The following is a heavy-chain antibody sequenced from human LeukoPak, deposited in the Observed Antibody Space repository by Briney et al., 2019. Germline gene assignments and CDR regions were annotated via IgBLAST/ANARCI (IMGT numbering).Heavy chain of an antibody. V-gene: IGHV3-48*03. CDR1: GFTFSSYE. J-gene: IGHJ4*02. D-gene: IGHD6-19*01. CDR2: ISGSGSTI. CDR3: ARELTSSGPDF. Sequence: PGGSLRLSCAASGFTFSSYEMNWGRQAPGKGLEWVSFISGSGSTIYYTASVKGRFTTSRDNANNSLHLQMHSLRAEDTAVYYCARELTSSGPDFWGPGTLVTVSS.